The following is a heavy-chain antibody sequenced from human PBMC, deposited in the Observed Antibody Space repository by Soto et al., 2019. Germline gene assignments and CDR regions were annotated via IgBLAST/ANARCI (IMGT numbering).Heavy chain of an antibody. CDR1: GYTFTSYA. CDR2: INAGNGNT. D-gene: IGHD5-18*01. CDR3: ARNEEDTAMVYYYYGMDV. Sequence: GASVKVSCKASGYTFTSYAMHWVRQAPGQRLEWMGWINAGNGNTKYSQKFQGRVTITRDTSASTAYMELSSLRSEDTAVYYCARNEEDTAMVYYYYGMDVWGQGTTVTVSS. J-gene: IGHJ6*02. V-gene: IGHV1-3*01.